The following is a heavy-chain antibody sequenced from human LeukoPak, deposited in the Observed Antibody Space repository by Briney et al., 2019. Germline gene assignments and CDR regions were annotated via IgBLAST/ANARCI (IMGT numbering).Heavy chain of an antibody. J-gene: IGHJ4*02. CDR2: IYYSGTT. CDR1: GGSISTYY. Sequence: PSETLSLTCTVSGGSISTYYWTWIRQPPGKGLEWIGYIYYSGTTNYNPSLKSRVTMSVDTSKNQFSLRLNSVTAADTAVYYCTREDRPFCPFAYWGQGVLVTVSS. CDR3: TREDRPFCPFAY. D-gene: IGHD3-22*01. V-gene: IGHV4-59*01.